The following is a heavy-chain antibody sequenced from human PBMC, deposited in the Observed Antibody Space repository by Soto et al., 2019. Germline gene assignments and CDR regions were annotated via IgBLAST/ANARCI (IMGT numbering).Heavy chain of an antibody. V-gene: IGHV3-23*01. Sequence: GGSLRLSCAASGFTFSSYAMSWFRQAPGKGLEWVSAISGSGGSTYYADSVKGRFTISRDNSKNTLYLQMSSLRAEDTAIYYCARDRTSFNACDIWGQGTMVTVSS. CDR3: ARDRTSFNACDI. D-gene: IGHD2-2*01. CDR2: ISGSGGST. J-gene: IGHJ3*02. CDR1: GFTFSSYA.